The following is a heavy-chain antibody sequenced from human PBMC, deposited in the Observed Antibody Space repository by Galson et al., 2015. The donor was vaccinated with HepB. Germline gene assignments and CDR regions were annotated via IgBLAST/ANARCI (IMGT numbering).Heavy chain of an antibody. D-gene: IGHD2-2*01. CDR1: GYTFTGYY. Sequence: SVKVSCKASGYTFTGYYMHWVRQAPGQGLEWMGWINPNSGGTNYAQKFQGRVTMTRDTSISTAYMELSRLRSDDTAVYYCARVVCGAGTSCYLGDYYMDVWGKGTTVTVSS. J-gene: IGHJ6*03. V-gene: IGHV1-2*02. CDR2: INPNSGGT. CDR3: ARVVCGAGTSCYLGDYYMDV.